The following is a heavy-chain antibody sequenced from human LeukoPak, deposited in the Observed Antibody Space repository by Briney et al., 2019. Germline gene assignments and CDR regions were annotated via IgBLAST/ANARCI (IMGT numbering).Heavy chain of an antibody. V-gene: IGHV4-4*07. CDR1: GGSISSYY. CDR2: IYSSGST. CDR3: ARDAPSPIAAEIDY. J-gene: IGHJ4*02. Sequence: PSETLSLTCTVSGGSISSYYWSWIRQPAGKGLEWIGRIYSSGSTNYNPSLKSRVTMSVDTSKNQFSLKLSSVTAADTAVYYCARDAPSPIAAEIDYWGQGTLVTVSS. D-gene: IGHD6-6*01.